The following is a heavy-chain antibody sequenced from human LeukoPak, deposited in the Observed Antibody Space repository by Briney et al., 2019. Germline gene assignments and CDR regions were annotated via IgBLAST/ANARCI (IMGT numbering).Heavy chain of an antibody. D-gene: IGHD6-19*01. CDR2: IYGGGST. V-gene: IGHV3-53*01. J-gene: IGHJ4*02. CDR3: ARLIAVAGNDY. Sequence: GGSLRLSCAASGFTVSSSYMNWVRQAPGKGLEWVSLIYGGGSTYYADSVKGRFTISRDNAKNSLYLQMNSLRDEDTAVYYCARLIAVAGNDYWGQGTLVTVSS. CDR1: GFTVSSSY.